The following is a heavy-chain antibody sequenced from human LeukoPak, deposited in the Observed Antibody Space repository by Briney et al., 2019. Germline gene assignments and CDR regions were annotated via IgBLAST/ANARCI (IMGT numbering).Heavy chain of an antibody. CDR1: GYTFTSYY. V-gene: IGHV1-46*01. Sequence: ASVKVSCKASGYTFTSYYMHWVRQAPGQGLEWMGIINPSGGSTSYAQKFQGRVTMTRDMSTSTVYMELSSLRSEDTAVYYCARPHYYYDSSGYYYDYWGQGTLVTVSS. CDR2: INPSGGST. D-gene: IGHD3-22*01. CDR3: ARPHYYYDSSGYYYDY. J-gene: IGHJ4*02.